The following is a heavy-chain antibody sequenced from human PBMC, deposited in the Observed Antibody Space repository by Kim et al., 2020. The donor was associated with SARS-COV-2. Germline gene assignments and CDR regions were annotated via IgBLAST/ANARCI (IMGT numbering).Heavy chain of an antibody. J-gene: IGHJ6*02. V-gene: IGHV6-1*01. CDR2: N. D-gene: IGHD2-2*01. Sequence: NDYAVSVKSRITINPATSKNQFSLQLNSVTPEDTAVYYCARNASSVAMDVWGQGTTVTVSS. CDR3: ARNASSVAMDV.